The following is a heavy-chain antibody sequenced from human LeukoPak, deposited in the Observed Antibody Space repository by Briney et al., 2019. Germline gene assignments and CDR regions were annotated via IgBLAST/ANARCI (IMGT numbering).Heavy chain of an antibody. CDR3: ALGRITIFGVGDY. Sequence: ASVKVSCKASGYTFTGYYMHWVRQAPGQGLEWMGGIIPIFGTANYAQKFQGRVTITTDESTSTAYMELSSLRSEDTAVYYCALGRITIFGVGDYWGQGTLVTVSS. V-gene: IGHV1-69*05. D-gene: IGHD3-3*01. CDR2: IIPIFGTA. CDR1: GYTFTGYY. J-gene: IGHJ4*02.